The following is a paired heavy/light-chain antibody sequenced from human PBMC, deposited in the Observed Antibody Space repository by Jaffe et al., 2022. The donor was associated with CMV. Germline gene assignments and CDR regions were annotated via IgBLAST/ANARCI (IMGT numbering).Heavy chain of an antibody. V-gene: IGHV4-59*08. Sequence: QVQLQESGPGLVKPSETLSLTCTVSRGSISSSYWSWIRQPPGKGLEWIGYIHHSGNTDHDPSLKSRVTISIDTSKNQFSLRLSSVTAADTAVYYCARQQMERRPWSVHYFYYIDVWGTGTTVTVSS. CDR3: ARQQMERRPWSVHYFYYIDV. J-gene: IGHJ6*03. D-gene: IGHD1-1*01. CDR2: IHHSGNT. CDR1: RGSISSSY.
Light chain of an antibody. CDR1: QTVSSSY. CDR2: GAS. Sequence: EIVLTQSPGTLSLSPGERATLSCRASQTVSSSYLAWYQQKPGQAPRLLIYGASTRATGIPDRFSGSGSGTDFTLTISRLDPEDFAVYYCSQYGSGNSPRWTFGQGTKVEIK. J-gene: IGKJ1*01. CDR3: SQYGSGNSPRWT. V-gene: IGKV3-20*01.